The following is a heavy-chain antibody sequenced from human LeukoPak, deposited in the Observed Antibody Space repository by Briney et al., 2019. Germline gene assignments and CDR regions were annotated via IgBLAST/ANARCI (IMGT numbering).Heavy chain of an antibody. CDR1: GVSISSSNSY. J-gene: IGHJ4*03. Sequence: SETLSLTCTVSGVSISSSNSYWGWIRQPPGKGLEWIGSIYYSGNTYYNASLKSQVSISMDTSKNQFSLKLTSVTAADTAVYCFARQAGSVLFSQPGGHGALVTAST. D-gene: IGHD3-10*01. CDR2: IYYSGNT. CDR3: ARQAGSVLFSQP. V-gene: IGHV4-39*01.